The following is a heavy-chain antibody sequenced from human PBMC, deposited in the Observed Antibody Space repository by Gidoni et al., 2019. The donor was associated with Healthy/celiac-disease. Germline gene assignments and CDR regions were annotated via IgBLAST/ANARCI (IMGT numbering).Heavy chain of an antibody. D-gene: IGHD2-2*01. Sequence: QVQLQQWGAGLLKPSETLSLTCAVYGGSFSGYYWSWIRQPPGKGLEWLGEINHSGSTNYNPSLKSRVTISVDTSKNQFSLKLSSVTAADTAVYYCARGPRGCSSTSCPRFFDYWGQGTLVTVSS. CDR1: GGSFSGYY. J-gene: IGHJ4*02. CDR3: ARGPRGCSSTSCPRFFDY. V-gene: IGHV4-34*01. CDR2: INHSGST.